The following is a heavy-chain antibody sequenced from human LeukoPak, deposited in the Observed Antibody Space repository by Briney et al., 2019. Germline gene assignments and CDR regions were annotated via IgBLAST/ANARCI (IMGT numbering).Heavy chain of an antibody. CDR2: INPNSGGT. Sequence: ASVTVSCKASGYTFTGYDMHWVRQAPGQGLEWMGWINPNSGGTNYAQKFQGRVTMTRDTSISTAYMELSRLRSDDTAVDYCARGETANFAVDVWGQGTTVTVSS. D-gene: IGHD2-21*02. CDR3: ARGETANFAVDV. CDR1: GYTFTGYD. V-gene: IGHV1-2*02. J-gene: IGHJ6*02.